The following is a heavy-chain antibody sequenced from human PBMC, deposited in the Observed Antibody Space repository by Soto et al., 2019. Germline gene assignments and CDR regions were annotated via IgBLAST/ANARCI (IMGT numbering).Heavy chain of an antibody. J-gene: IGHJ4*02. CDR2: IIPILGIA. CDR3: ARGNVLRYFDWLLAERGAPDY. CDR1: GGTFSSCT. D-gene: IGHD3-9*01. V-gene: IGHV1-69*02. Sequence: GASVKVSCKASGGTFSSCTISWVRQAPGQGLEWMGRIIPILGIANYAQKFQGRVTMTRNTSISTAYMELSSLRSEDTAVYYCARGNVLRYFDWLLAERGAPDYWGQGTLVTVSS.